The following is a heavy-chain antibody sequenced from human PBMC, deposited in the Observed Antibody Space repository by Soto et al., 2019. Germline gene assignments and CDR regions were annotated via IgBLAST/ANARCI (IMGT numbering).Heavy chain of an antibody. CDR3: ARGREQWLVDAFDI. Sequence: SETLSLTCAVYGGSFSGYYWSWIRQPPGKGLEWIGEINHSGSTNYNPSLKSRVTISVDTSKNQFSLKLNSVTAADTAVYYCARGREQWLVDAFDIWGQGTMVTVSS. D-gene: IGHD6-19*01. CDR1: GGSFSGYY. V-gene: IGHV4-34*01. CDR2: INHSGST. J-gene: IGHJ3*02.